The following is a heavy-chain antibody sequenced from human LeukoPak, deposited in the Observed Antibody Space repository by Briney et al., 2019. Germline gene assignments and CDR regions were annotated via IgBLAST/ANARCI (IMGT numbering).Heavy chain of an antibody. J-gene: IGHJ4*02. CDR3: ASDYYDSSVPLPPRGY. V-gene: IGHV4-4*02. CDR1: GGSISSSVW. CDR2: IYHSGST. Sequence: SGTLSLTCAVSGGSISSSVWWSWVRQPPGKGLEWIGEIYHSGSTNYNPSLKSRVTISVDKSTNQFSLKVISVAAADTAVYYYASDYYDSSVPLPPRGYWGQGTLVTVSS. D-gene: IGHD3-22*01.